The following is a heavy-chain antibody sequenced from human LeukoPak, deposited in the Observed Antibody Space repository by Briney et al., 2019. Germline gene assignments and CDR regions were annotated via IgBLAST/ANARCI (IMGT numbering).Heavy chain of an antibody. J-gene: IGHJ4*02. D-gene: IGHD3-10*01. CDR2: IYYSGST. CDR1: GGSISSGGYY. Sequence: SETLSLTCTVSGGSISSGGYYWSWIRQHPGKGLEWIGYIYYSGSTYYNPSLKSRVTISVDTSKNQFSLKLSSVTAADTAVYYCAGMYYYGSGSNIYFDYWGQGTLVTVSS. CDR3: AGMYYYGSGSNIYFDY. V-gene: IGHV4-31*03.